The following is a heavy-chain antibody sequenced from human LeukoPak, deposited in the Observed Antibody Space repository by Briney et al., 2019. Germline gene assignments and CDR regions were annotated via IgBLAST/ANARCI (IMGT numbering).Heavy chain of an antibody. CDR3: AKDISYDSSGYLASPHFDY. CDR1: GFTFDDYA. D-gene: IGHD3-22*01. V-gene: IGHV3-9*01. J-gene: IGHJ4*02. CDR2: ISWNSGSI. Sequence: GGSLRLSCAASGFTFDDYAMHWVRQAPGKGLEWVSGISWNSGSIGYADSVKGRFTISRDNAKNSLYLQMNSLRAEDTALYYCAKDISYDSSGYLASPHFDYWGQGTLVTVSS.